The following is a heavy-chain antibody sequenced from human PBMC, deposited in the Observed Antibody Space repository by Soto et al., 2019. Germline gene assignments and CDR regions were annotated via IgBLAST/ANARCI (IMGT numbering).Heavy chain of an antibody. V-gene: IGHV3-23*01. J-gene: IGHJ3*02. Sequence: EVQLLESGGGLVQPGGSLRLSCAASGFTFSSYAMSWVRQAPGKGLEWVSAISGSGGSTYYADSVKGRFTISRDNSKNTXXRQMNSLRAEDTAVYYCAPEGGIVVVPDRSGAFDIWGQGTMVTVSS. CDR1: GFTFSSYA. D-gene: IGHD2-2*01. CDR3: APEGGIVVVPDRSGAFDI. CDR2: ISGSGGST.